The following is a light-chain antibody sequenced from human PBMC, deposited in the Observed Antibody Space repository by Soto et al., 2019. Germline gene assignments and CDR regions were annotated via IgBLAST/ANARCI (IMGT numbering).Light chain of an antibody. V-gene: IGLV2-14*01. CDR3: SSYSSGSTLLL. CDR2: EVS. J-gene: IGLJ2*01. CDR1: SSDVGGYNY. Sequence: QSALTQPASVSGSPGQSITISCTGTSSDVGGYNYVSWYQQHPGKAPKLMIYEVSNRPSGVSNRFSGSRSGNTASLTISGLQPEDEADYYCSSYSSGSTLLLFGGGTKLTVL.